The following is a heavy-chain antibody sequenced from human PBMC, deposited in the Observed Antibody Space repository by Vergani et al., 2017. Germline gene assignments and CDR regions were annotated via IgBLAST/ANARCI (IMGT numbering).Heavy chain of an antibody. V-gene: IGHV3-49*04. J-gene: IGHJ4*02. CDR2: IRNKAYGGTT. CDR1: GFSFGDYA. CDR3: SRRSGYSFGYSDY. D-gene: IGHD5-18*01. Sequence: EVQLVESGGGLVPPGRSLRLSCAASGFSFGDYAMTWVRQAPGKGLEWVAFIRNKAYGGTTEYAASVKGRFTISRDDSKRLAYLQLSGLKTEDTAVYFCSRRSGYSFGYSDYWGQGTLVTVSS.